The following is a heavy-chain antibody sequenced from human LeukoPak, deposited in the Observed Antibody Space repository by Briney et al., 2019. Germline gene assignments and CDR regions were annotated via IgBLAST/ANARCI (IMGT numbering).Heavy chain of an antibody. V-gene: IGHV4-59*01. CDR3: ARDGAHKNHYYSYYYMDV. CDR2: IYYSGST. D-gene: IGHD3-16*01. CDR1: GGSISSYY. Sequence: PSETLSLTCTVSGGSISSYYWTWIRQPPGKGLEWIGYIYYSGSTNYNPSLKSRVTISVDTSNNQFSLKLSSVTAADTAVYYRARDGAHKNHYYSYYYMDVWGKGTTVTVSS. J-gene: IGHJ6*03.